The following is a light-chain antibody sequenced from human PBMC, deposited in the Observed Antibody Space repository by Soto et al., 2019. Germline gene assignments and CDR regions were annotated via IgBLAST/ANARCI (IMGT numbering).Light chain of an antibody. V-gene: IGKV3-20*01. Sequence: EIVLTQSPATLSLSPGERATLSCRASQSVSSSYLAWLQQKPGQAPRLLIYGASTRATGIPDRFSGSGSGTDFTLTISRLEPEDFAVYYCQQYGSSPRTFGQGTKVDIK. CDR2: GAS. CDR3: QQYGSSPRT. J-gene: IGKJ1*01. CDR1: QSVSSSY.